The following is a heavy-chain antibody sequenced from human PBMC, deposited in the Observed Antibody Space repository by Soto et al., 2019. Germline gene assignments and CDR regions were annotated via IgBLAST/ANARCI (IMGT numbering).Heavy chain of an antibody. J-gene: IGHJ6*02. CDR1: GGTFSSYA. Sequence: SVKVSCKASGGTFSSYAITWVRQAPGQGLEWMGGIIPIFGTANYAQKFQGRVTITADKSTSTAYMELSSLRSEDTAVYYCARDGGSSGDYYYFGMDVWGQGTTVTVSS. CDR2: IIPIFGTA. CDR3: ARDGGSSGDYYYFGMDV. V-gene: IGHV1-69*06. D-gene: IGHD6-13*01.